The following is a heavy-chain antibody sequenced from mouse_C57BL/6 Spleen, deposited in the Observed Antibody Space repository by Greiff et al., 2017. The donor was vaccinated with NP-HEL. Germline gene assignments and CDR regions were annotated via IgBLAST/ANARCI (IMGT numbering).Heavy chain of an antibody. J-gene: IGHJ2*01. CDR2: ISSGGSYT. D-gene: IGHD4-1*01. Sequence: EVQRVESGGDLVKPGGSLKLSCAASGFTFSSYGMSWVRQTPDKRLEWVATISSGGSYTYYPDSVKGRFTISRDNAKNTLYLQMSRLKSEDTAMYYCARLGREYFDYWGQGTTLTVSS. CDR3: ARLGREYFDY. V-gene: IGHV5-6*01. CDR1: GFTFSSYG.